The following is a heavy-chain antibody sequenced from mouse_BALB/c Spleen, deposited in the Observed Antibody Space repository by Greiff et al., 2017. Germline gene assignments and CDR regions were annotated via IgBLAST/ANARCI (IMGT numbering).Heavy chain of an antibody. V-gene: IGHV1-9*01. Sequence: QVQLKQSGAELMKPGASVKISCKATGYTFSSYWIEWVKQRPGHGLEWIGEILPGSGSTNYNEKFKGKATFTADTSSNTAYMQLSSLTSEDSAVYYCAKRRLRRGGDAMDYWGQGTSVTVSS. D-gene: IGHD2-4*01. CDR2: ILPGSGST. CDR3: AKRRLRRGGDAMDY. J-gene: IGHJ4*01. CDR1: GYTFSSYW.